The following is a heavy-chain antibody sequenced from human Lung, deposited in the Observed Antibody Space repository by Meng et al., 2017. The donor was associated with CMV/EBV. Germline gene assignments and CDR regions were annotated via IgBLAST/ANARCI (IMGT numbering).Heavy chain of an antibody. J-gene: IGHJ6*01. CDR3: ARVGWDYYYYGMDV. CDR1: GGSISSYY. V-gene: IGHV4-59*01. Sequence: SETLSLXCTVSGGSISSYYWSWIRQPPGKGLEWIGYIYYSGSTNYNPSLKSRVTISVDTSKNQFSLKLSSVTAADTAVYYCARVGWDYYYYGMDVWGQGTXV. D-gene: IGHD2-15*01. CDR2: IYYSGST.